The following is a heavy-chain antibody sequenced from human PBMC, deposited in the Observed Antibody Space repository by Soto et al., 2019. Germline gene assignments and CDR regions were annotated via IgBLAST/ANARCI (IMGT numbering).Heavy chain of an antibody. Sequence: EVQLVESGGGLVKPGGSLRLSCAASGFTFSNAWRSWVRQAPGKGLEWVGRIKSKTDGGTTDYAAPVKGRFTISRDDSKNTLYLQMNSVKTEDTAVYYCTTALVVVPANPVRRFDPWGQGTLVTVSS. D-gene: IGHD2-21*02. J-gene: IGHJ5*02. V-gene: IGHV3-15*01. CDR1: GFTFSNAW. CDR3: TTALVVVPANPVRRFDP. CDR2: IKSKTDGGTT.